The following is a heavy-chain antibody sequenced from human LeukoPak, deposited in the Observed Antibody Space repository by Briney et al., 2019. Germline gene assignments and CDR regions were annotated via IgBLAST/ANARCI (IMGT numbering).Heavy chain of an antibody. CDR1: GGSIGGNS. J-gene: IGHJ6*03. Sequence: SETLSLTCTVSGGSIGGNSWNWIRQPAGKGLEWIGRIYTSGSTNYNPSLKSRVTMSVDTSKNQFSLRVISVTAADTAVYYCARAATVTHSSNSYYYYYYMDVWGKGTTVTVSS. CDR2: IYTSGST. D-gene: IGHD6-13*01. V-gene: IGHV4-4*07. CDR3: ARAATVTHSSNSYYYYYYMDV.